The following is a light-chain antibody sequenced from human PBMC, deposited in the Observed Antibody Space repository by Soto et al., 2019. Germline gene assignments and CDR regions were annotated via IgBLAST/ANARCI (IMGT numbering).Light chain of an antibody. Sequence: EIEMTQSPATLSVSPGKRATLSCRASQNVYSNLAWYQQKRGQAPRLLIFGVSTRATGIPARFSGSGSGSGTEFTLTISSLQSEDFAVYYCQQYNNWPLYTFGQGTKLEIK. CDR1: QNVYSN. J-gene: IGKJ2*01. CDR3: QQYNNWPLYT. CDR2: GVS. V-gene: IGKV3D-15*01.